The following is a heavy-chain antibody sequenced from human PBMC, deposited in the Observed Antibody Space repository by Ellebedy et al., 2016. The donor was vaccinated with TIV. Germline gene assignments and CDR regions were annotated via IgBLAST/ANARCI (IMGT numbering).Heavy chain of an antibody. Sequence: ASVKVSCKTSGYVFTAYYIHWARQAPGQGLEWMGWINPDSGGTNLPQKFQGRVTMTRDTSVNTAYMELSRLQSDDTAVYYCARVLRAASGMDVWGQGTTVIVS. J-gene: IGHJ6*02. CDR2: INPDSGGT. CDR3: ARVLRAASGMDV. D-gene: IGHD4/OR15-4a*01. CDR1: GYVFTAYY. V-gene: IGHV1-2*02.